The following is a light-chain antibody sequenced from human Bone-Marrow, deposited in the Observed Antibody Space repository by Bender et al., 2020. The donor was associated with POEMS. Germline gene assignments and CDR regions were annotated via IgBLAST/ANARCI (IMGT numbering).Light chain of an antibody. J-gene: IGLJ2*01. CDR3: SSFTRGTTLVV. V-gene: IGLV2-14*01. Sequence: QSALTQPASVSESPGQSITISCTGSSSDVGGYDYVSWYQQLPGKAPKLLIYDVSDRPSGLSNRFSGSKSGNTASLTISGLRAEDEAEYYCSSFTRGTTLVVFGGGTKLTVL. CDR2: DVS. CDR1: SSDVGGYDY.